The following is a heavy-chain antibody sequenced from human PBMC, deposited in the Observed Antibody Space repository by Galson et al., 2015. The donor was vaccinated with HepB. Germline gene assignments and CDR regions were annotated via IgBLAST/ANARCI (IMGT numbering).Heavy chain of an antibody. CDR1: GFTFSSYS. J-gene: IGHJ4*02. CDR3: ARDYRYYDILTGYYY. Sequence: SLRLSCAASGFTFSSYSMNWVRQAPGKGLEWVSSISSSSSYIYYADSVKGRFTISRDNAKNSLYLQMNSLRAEDTAVYYCARDYRYYDILTGYYYWGQGTLVTVSS. D-gene: IGHD3-9*01. V-gene: IGHV3-21*01. CDR2: ISSSSSYI.